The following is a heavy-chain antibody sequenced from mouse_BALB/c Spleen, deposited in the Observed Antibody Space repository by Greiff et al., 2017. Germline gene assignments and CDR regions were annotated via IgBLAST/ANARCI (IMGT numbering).Heavy chain of an antibody. J-gene: IGHJ3*01. CDR3: ARLGDYDGAWFAY. D-gene: IGHD2-4*01. CDR2: ISSGSSTI. V-gene: IGHV5-17*02. Sequence: DVKLVESGGGLVQPGGSRKLSCAASGFTFSSFGMHWVRQAPEKGLEWVAYISSGSSTIYYADTVKGRFTISRDNPKNTLFLQMTSLRSEDTAMYYCARLGDYDGAWFAYWGQGTLVTVSA. CDR1: GFTFSSFG.